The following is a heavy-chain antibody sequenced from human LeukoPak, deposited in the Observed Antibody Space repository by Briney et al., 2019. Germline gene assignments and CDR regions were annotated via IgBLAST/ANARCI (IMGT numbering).Heavy chain of an antibody. V-gene: IGHV4-4*07. Sequence: SETLSLTCTVSGGSISSYYWSWIRQPAGKGLEWIGRIYTSGSTNYNPSLKSRVTISVDTSKNQFSLKLSSVTAADTAVYYCARVGRGAPLYYFDYWGQGTLVTVSS. CDR1: GGSISSYY. CDR2: IYTSGST. D-gene: IGHD3-10*01. J-gene: IGHJ4*02. CDR3: ARVGRGAPLYYFDY.